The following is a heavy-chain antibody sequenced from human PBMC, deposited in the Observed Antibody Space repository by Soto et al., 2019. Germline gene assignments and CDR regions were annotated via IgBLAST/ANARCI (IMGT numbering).Heavy chain of an antibody. V-gene: IGHV1-69*13. J-gene: IGHJ6*02. D-gene: IGHD1-7*01. CDR1: GGTFSSDS. CDR3: ARRGGYNWNYVTYYGMDV. Sequence: LVKRSCKASGGTFSSDSISWVLQAPGKGLEWMGGIIPIFGTANYAQKFQGRVTITAGGSTSTAYMELSRLRSEEKAVYYCARRGGYNWNYVTYYGMDVWGQGTTVTVSS. CDR2: IIPIFGTA.